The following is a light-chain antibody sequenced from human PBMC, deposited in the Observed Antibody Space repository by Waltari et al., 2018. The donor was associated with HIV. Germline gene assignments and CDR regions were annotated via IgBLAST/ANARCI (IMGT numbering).Light chain of an antibody. CDR3: QQSYSAPQT. CDR2: TAS. Sequence: DIQMTQSLSSLSASVGNRLTITCRASQNIRSNLNWYQQKPGKAPKLLIYTASSLQNRVPSRFSGSGSGTDFTLTISNLQPEDFATYHCQQSYSAPQTFGQGTNVEIK. V-gene: IGKV1-39*01. J-gene: IGKJ1*01. CDR1: QNIRSN.